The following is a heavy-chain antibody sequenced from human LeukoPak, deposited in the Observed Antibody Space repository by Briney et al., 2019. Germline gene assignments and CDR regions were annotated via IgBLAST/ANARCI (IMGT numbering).Heavy chain of an antibody. CDR3: ARAIESQAFDY. D-gene: IGHD5-24*01. V-gene: IGHV3-30-3*01. CDR1: RFTFSSYG. Sequence: HPGGSLRLSCAASRFTFSSYGMHWVRQAPGKGLEWVAVISYDGSNKYYADSVKGRFTISRDNSKNTLYLQMNSLRAEDTAVFYCARAIESQAFDYWGQGTLVTVSA. J-gene: IGHJ4*02. CDR2: ISYDGSNK.